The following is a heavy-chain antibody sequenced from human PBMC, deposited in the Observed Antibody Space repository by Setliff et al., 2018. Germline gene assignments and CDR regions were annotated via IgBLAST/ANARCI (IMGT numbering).Heavy chain of an antibody. CDR3: ARSIAAPNWFDP. V-gene: IGHV1-2*02. CDR1: GYTFTSYD. CDR2: INPDSGAT. J-gene: IGHJ5*02. D-gene: IGHD6-6*01. Sequence: ASVKVSCKASGYTFTSYDINWVRQATGQGLEWMGWINPDSGATNYAQKFQGRVTMTRDTSISTAYMELSRLTSDDTAVYYCARSIAAPNWFDPWGQGTLVTSPQ.